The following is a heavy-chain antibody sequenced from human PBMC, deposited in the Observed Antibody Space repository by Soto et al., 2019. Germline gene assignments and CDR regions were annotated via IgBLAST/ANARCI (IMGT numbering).Heavy chain of an antibody. Sequence: SVKVSCKASGGTFSSYAISWVRQAPGQGLEWMGGIIPIFGTANYAQKFQGRVTITADESTSTAYMELSSLSSEDTAGYSCESPHPEYSSSWVYFDFWGQGTLVTVSS. V-gene: IGHV1-69*13. CDR3: ESPHPEYSSSWVYFDF. CDR1: GGTFSSYA. CDR2: IIPIFGTA. J-gene: IGHJ4*02. D-gene: IGHD6-6*01.